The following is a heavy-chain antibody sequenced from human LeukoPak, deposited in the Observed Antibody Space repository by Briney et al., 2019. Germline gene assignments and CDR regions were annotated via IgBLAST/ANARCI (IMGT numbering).Heavy chain of an antibody. CDR1: GVSISDYY. Sequence: SETLSLTCTVSGVSISDYYWTWIRQPPGKGLEWIGYIYYQGTTNYNPSLRSRVTISVDTSTSHFSLKLSSVTAADTAFYYCASWRAGYFDYWGQGILVTVSS. CDR2: IYYQGTT. D-gene: IGHD3-3*01. CDR3: ASWRAGYFDY. V-gene: IGHV4-59*01. J-gene: IGHJ4*02.